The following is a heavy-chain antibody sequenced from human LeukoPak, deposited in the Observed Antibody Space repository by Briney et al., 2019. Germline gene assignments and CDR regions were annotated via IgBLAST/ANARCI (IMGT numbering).Heavy chain of an antibody. CDR2: ISSSSSYI. CDR3: ASHYAEQLGINY. J-gene: IGHJ4*02. V-gene: IGHV3-21*01. Sequence: PGGSLRLSCAASGFTFSSYSMNWVRQAPGKGLEWVSSISSSSSYIYYADSVKGRFTISRDNAKNSLYLQMNSLRAEDTAVYYCASHYAEQLGINYWGQGTLVTVSS. CDR1: GFTFSSYS. D-gene: IGHD6-13*01.